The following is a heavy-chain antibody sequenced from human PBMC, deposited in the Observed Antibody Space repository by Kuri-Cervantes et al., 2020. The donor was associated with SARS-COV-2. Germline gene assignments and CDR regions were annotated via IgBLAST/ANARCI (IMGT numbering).Heavy chain of an antibody. CDR1: GGSISSYY. CDR2: INHSGST. J-gene: IGHJ2*01. D-gene: IGHD5-12*01. V-gene: IGHV4-34*01. Sequence: SETLSLTCTVSGGSISSYYWSWIRQPPGKGLEWIGEINHSGSTNYNPSLKSRVTISVDTSKNQFSLKLSSVTAADTAVYYCARVPPLPTKGWYFDLWGRGTLVTVSS. CDR3: ARVPPLPTKGWYFDL.